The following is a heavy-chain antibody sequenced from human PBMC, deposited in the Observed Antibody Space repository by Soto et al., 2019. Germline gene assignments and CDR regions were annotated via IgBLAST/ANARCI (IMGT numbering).Heavy chain of an antibody. CDR2: INPNSGGT. CDR3: ARRGRYNWNYDAFDI. J-gene: IGHJ3*02. CDR1: GYTFTGYY. Sequence: ASVKVSCKASGYTFTGYYMHWVRQAPGQGLEWMGWINPNSGGTNYAQKFQGWVTMTRDTSISTAYMELSRLRSDDTALYYCARRGRYNWNYDAFDIWGQRTMVTVSS. D-gene: IGHD1-7*01. V-gene: IGHV1-2*04.